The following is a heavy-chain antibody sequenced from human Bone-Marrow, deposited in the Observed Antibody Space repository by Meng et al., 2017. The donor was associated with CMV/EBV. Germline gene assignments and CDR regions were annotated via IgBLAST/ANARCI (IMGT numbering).Heavy chain of an antibody. Sequence: GESLKISCAASGFTFSSYAMHWVRQAPGKGLEWVAVISYDGSNKYYADSVKGRFTISRDNSKNTLYLQMNSLRAEDTAVYYCATQWFDPWGHGTRVTVSS. CDR2: ISYDGSNK. V-gene: IGHV3-30-3*01. J-gene: IGHJ5*02. CDR3: ATQWFDP. CDR1: GFTFSSYA.